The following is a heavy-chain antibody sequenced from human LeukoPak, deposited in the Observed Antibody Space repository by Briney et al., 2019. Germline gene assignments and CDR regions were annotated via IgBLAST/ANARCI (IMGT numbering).Heavy chain of an antibody. CDR2: IYYSGST. J-gene: IGHJ3*02. CDR3: ASTPYYDFWSGYPPLAFDI. CDR1: GGSIRSYY. V-gene: IGHV4-59*01. Sequence: SETLSLTCTVSGGSIRSYYWRWIRQPPGKGREWIGYIYYSGSTNYNPSLKSRATISVETSKKQFSLKLSSVTAADTAVYYCASTPYYDFWSGYPPLAFDIWGQGTMVTVSS. D-gene: IGHD3-3*01.